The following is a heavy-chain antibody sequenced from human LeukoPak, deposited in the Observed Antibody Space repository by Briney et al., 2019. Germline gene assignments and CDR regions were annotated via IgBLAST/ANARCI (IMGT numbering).Heavy chain of an antibody. CDR2: IYYSGST. CDR1: GGSISSYY. J-gene: IGHJ4*02. Sequence: SETLSLTCTVSGGSISSYYWSWIRQPPGKGLEWIGYIYYSGSTNYNPSLKSRVTISVDTSKNQFSLKLNSVTAADTAVYFCARLEVGVPAATSRFFDYWGQGTLVTVSS. V-gene: IGHV4-59*12. CDR3: ARLEVGVPAATSRFFDY. D-gene: IGHD2-2*01.